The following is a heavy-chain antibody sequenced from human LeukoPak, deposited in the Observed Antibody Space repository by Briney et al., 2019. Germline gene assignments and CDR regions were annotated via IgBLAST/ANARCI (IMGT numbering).Heavy chain of an antibody. D-gene: IGHD6-13*01. CDR2: IYSGGST. V-gene: IGHV3-53*01. CDR1: GFTVSSNY. J-gene: IGHJ6*02. Sequence: GGSLRLSCAASGFTVSSNYMSWVRQAPGKGLEWVSVIYSGGSTYYADSVKGRFTISRDNSKNTLYLQMNSLRAEDTAVYYCARGVGSSSWHYYYYYGMDAWGQGTTVTVSS. CDR3: ARGVGSSSWHYYYYYGMDA.